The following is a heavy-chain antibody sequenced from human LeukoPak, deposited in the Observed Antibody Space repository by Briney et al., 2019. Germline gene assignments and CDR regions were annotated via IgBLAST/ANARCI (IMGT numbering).Heavy chain of an antibody. J-gene: IGHJ6*02. CDR3: APIAAAGRTAYYGMDV. V-gene: IGHV3-21*01. CDR1: GSTFSSYS. CDR2: ISSSSSYI. D-gene: IGHD6-13*01. Sequence: GGSLRLSCAASGSTFSSYSMNWVRQAPGKGLEWVSSISSSSSYIYYADSVKGRFTISRDNAKNSLYLQMNSLRAEDTAVYYCAPIAAAGRTAYYGMDVWGQGTTVTVSS.